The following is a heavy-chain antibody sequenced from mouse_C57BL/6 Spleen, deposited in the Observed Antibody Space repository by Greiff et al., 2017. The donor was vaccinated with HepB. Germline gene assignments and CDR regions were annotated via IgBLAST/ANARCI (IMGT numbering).Heavy chain of an antibody. J-gene: IGHJ3*01. D-gene: IGHD1-1*01. CDR2: IDPEDGET. CDR3: ASDTTVVAPFAY. Sequence: VHVKQSGAELVKPGASVKLSCTASGFNIKDYYMHWVKQRTEQGLEWIGRIDPEDGETKYAPKFQGKATITADTSSNTAYLQLSSLTSEDTAVYYCASDTTVVAPFAYWGQGTLVTVSA. V-gene: IGHV14-2*01. CDR1: GFNIKDYY.